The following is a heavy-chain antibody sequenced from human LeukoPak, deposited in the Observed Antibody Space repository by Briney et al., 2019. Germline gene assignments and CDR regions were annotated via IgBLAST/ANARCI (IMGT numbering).Heavy chain of an antibody. CDR3: AREGWGIRYNWNYYMDV. CDR2: IIPIFGTA. Sequence: SVKVSCKASGGTFSSYAISWVRQAPGQGLEWMGGIIPIFGTANYAQKFQGRVTITADKSTSTAYMELSSLRSEDTAVYYCAREGWGIRYNWNYYMDVWGKGTTVTVSS. CDR1: GGTFSSYA. D-gene: IGHD1-20*01. J-gene: IGHJ6*03. V-gene: IGHV1-69*06.